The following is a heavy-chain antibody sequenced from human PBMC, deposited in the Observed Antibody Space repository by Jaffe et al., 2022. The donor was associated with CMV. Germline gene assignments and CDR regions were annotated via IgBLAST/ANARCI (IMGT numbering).Heavy chain of an antibody. V-gene: IGHV3-33*08. CDR1: RFTFSSYD. J-gene: IGHJ4*02. D-gene: IGHD5-12*01. CDR3: AREGGALRLLDF. CDR2: ITYDGSKK. Sequence: QVQLMESGGGVVQPGRSLRLSCAASRFTFSSYDMHWVRQAPGKGLEWVAVITYDGSKKYYVDSVKGRFTISRDNSRNTLYLEMNSLRGDDTAVYFCAREGGALRLLDFWGQGTLVTVAS.